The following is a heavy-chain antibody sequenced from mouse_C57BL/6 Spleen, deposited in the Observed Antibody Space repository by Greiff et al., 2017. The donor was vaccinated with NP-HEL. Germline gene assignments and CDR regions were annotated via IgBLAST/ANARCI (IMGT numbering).Heavy chain of an antibody. V-gene: IGHV1-55*01. Sequence: VQLQQPGAELVKPGASVKMSCKASGYTFTSYWITWVKQRPGQGLEWIGDIYPGSGSTNYNEKFKSKATLTVDTSSSTAYMQLSSLTSEDSAVYYCAREGRFITTVVATSYYAMDYWGQGTSVTVSS. CDR2: IYPGSGST. CDR3: AREGRFITTVVATSYYAMDY. J-gene: IGHJ4*01. D-gene: IGHD1-1*01. CDR1: GYTFTSYW.